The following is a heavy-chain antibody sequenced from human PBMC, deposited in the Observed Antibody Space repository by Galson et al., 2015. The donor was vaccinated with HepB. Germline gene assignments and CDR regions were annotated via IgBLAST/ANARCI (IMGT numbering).Heavy chain of an antibody. V-gene: IGHV1-18*01. CDR3: ARGETSIAAALDFDY. CDR1: GYTFTSYG. J-gene: IGHJ4*02. CDR2: ISAYNGNT. Sequence: SVKVSCKASGYTFTSYGISWVRQAPGQGLEWMGWISAYNGNTNYAQKLQGRVTMTTDTSTSTAYMELRSLRSDDTAVYYCARGETSIAAALDFDYWGQGTLVTVSS. D-gene: IGHD6-13*01.